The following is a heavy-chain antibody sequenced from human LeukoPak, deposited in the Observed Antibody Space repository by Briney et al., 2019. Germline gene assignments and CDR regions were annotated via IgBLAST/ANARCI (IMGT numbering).Heavy chain of an antibody. CDR1: GFTFSSYS. CDR2: ISSSSSYI. V-gene: IGHV3-21*01. CDR3: ARDPDYGDRVFDY. D-gene: IGHD4-17*01. Sequence: GGSLRLSCAASGFTFSSYSMNWVRQAPGKGLEWVSSISSSSSYIYYADSVKGRFTISRDNAKNPLYLQMNSLRAEDTAVYYCARDPDYGDRVFDYWGQGTLVTVSS. J-gene: IGHJ4*02.